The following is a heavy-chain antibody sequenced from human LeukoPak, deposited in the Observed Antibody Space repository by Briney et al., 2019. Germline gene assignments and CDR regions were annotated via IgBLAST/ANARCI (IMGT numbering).Heavy chain of an antibody. CDR1: GGSISSYY. V-gene: IGHV4-59*01. Sequence: SETLSVTCTVSGGSISSYYWSWIRQPPGKGLEWIGYIYYSGSTNYNPSLKSRVTISVDTSKNQFSLKLSSVTAADTAVYYCARVSPGGTTIYYYYYMDVWGKGTTVTVSS. J-gene: IGHJ6*03. D-gene: IGHD1-1*01. CDR2: IYYSGST. CDR3: ARVSPGGTTIYYYYYMDV.